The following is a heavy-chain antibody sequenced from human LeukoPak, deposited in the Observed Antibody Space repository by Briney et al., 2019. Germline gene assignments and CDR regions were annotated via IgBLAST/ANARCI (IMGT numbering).Heavy chain of an antibody. CDR2: ITGNGDRT. D-gene: IGHD4-17*01. V-gene: IGHV3-23*01. CDR3: AKDMTPVTTGDY. J-gene: IGHJ4*02. Sequence: GGSLRLSCAASGFTFSYYAMSWVRQAPGKGLEWVSTITGNGDRTYYADSVKGRFTISRDNFNNMLYLQMSSPRAEDTALYYCAKDMTPVTTGDYWGQGTLVTVSS. CDR1: GFTFSYYA.